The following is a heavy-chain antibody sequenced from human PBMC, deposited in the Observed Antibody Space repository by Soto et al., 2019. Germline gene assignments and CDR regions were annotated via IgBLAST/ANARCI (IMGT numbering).Heavy chain of an antibody. J-gene: IGHJ6*02. Sequence: EEQLVESGGAVVQPGGSLRLSCEASGFTFGSYTMHWVRQAPGKGLEWVSLISWNGGSSFYADSVKGRFTISRDNRRDSLFLKMKRLRPEERAFFYWTKKKRGRGSGGGDVWGHGTTVTVSS. CDR2: ISWNGGSS. D-gene: IGHD3-10*01. V-gene: IGHV3-43*01. CDR3: TKKKRGRGSGGGDV. CDR1: GFTFGSYT.